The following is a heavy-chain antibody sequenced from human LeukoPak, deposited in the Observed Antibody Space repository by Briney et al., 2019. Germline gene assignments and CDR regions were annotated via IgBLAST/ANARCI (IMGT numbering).Heavy chain of an antibody. CDR1: GGSISSYY. CDR2: IYYSGST. CDR3: ARDRNCSGGSCYRGRWFDP. D-gene: IGHD2-15*01. J-gene: IGHJ5*02. Sequence: PSETLSLTCTVSGGSISSYYWSWTRQPPGKGLEWIGYIYYSGSTNYNPSLKSRVTISVDTSKNQFSLKLSSVTAADTAVYYCARDRNCSGGSCYRGRWFDPWGQGTLVTVSS. V-gene: IGHV4-59*01.